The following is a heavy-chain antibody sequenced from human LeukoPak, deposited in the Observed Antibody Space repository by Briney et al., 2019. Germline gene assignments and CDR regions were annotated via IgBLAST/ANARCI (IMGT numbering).Heavy chain of an antibody. CDR3: ASRWGELHAFDI. J-gene: IGHJ3*02. V-gene: IGHV1-2*02. D-gene: IGHD2-15*01. Sequence: ASVKVSCKASGGTFSSYAISWVRQAPGQGLEWMGWINPNSGGTNYAQKFQGRVTMTRDTSISTAYMELSRLRSDDTAVYYCASRWGELHAFDIWGQGTMVTVSS. CDR1: GGTFSSYA. CDR2: INPNSGGT.